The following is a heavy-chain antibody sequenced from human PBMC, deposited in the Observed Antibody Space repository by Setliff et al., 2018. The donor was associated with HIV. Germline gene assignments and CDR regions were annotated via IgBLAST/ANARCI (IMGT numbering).Heavy chain of an antibody. V-gene: IGHV1-18*01. Sequence: ASVKVSCKASGYTFTSYGISWVRQAPGQGLEWMGWISAYNGNTNYAQKLQGRVTMTTDTSTSTAYTELRSLRSDDTAVYYCARCGGCSGWSYYYYYYMDGWGKGTTVTVSS. CDR2: ISAYNGNT. J-gene: IGHJ6*03. D-gene: IGHD6-19*01. CDR1: GYTFTSYG. CDR3: ARCGGCSGWSYYYYYYMDG.